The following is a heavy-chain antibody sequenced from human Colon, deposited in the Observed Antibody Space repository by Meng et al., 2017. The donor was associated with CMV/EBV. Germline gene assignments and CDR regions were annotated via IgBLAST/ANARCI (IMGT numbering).Heavy chain of an antibody. J-gene: IGHJ4*02. CDR3: ARAAPSGSYDF. Sequence: CAAPGFTFSDYWMHWVRQTPGKGLVWVSRIDRDGSTTNYADSVKGRFTVSRDNAKDTLYLQMNSLRAEDTAVYYCARAAPSGSYDFWGQGTLVTVSS. D-gene: IGHD1-26*01. CDR1: GFTFSDYW. CDR2: IDRDGSTT. V-gene: IGHV3-74*01.